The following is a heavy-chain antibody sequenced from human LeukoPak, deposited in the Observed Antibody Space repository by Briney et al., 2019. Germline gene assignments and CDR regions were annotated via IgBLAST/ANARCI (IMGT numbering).Heavy chain of an antibody. CDR2: IYYSGST. D-gene: IGHD1-26*01. V-gene: IGHV4-59*01. CDR3: ARANTVGATDY. Sequence: PSETLSLTCTVSGGSISSYYWSWIRQPPGKGLEGIGYIYYSGSTNYNPSLKSRVTISVDTSKNQFSLKLSSVTAADTAVYYCARANTVGATDYWGQGTLVTVSS. J-gene: IGHJ4*02. CDR1: GGSISSYY.